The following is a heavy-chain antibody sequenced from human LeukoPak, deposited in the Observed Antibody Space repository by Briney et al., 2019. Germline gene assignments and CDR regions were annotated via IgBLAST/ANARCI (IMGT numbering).Heavy chain of an antibody. CDR3: GRVRTTVTDY. Sequence: GGSLRLSCAASGFTFSSYWMHWVRQAPGKGLVWVSRINSDGSSTSYADSVKGRFTITRDNAKNTLYLQMNSPIAEDTAVYCCGRVRTTVTDYWGQGTLVTASS. D-gene: IGHD4-17*01. V-gene: IGHV3-74*01. CDR1: GFTFSSYW. CDR2: INSDGSST. J-gene: IGHJ4*02.